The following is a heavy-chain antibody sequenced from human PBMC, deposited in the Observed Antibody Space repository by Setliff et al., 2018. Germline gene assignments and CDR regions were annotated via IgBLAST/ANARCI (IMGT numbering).Heavy chain of an antibody. CDR3: ANPYSSSWGLYYYYYYYMDV. D-gene: IGHD6-13*01. CDR2: ISGSSHII. V-gene: IGHV3-48*01. Sequence: PGGSLRLSCAASGFTFSGYSMNWVRQAPGKGLEWVSYISGSSHIISYADSVKGRFTISRDNAKNSLYLQMNSLRAEDTAVYYCANPYSSSWGLYYYYYYYMDVWGKGTTVTVSS. J-gene: IGHJ6*03. CDR1: GFTFSGYS.